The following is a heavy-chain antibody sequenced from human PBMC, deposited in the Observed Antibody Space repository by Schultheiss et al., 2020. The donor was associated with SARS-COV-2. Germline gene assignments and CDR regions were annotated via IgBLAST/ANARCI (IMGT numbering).Heavy chain of an antibody. CDR1: GGSISSGSYY. CDR2: IYYSGST. Sequence: SETLSLTCTVSGGSISSGSYYWSWIRQPPGKGLEWIGYIYYSGSTYYNPSLKSRVTISVDTSKNQFSLKLSSVTAADTAVYYCARLGIAAAGTGFDYWGQGTLVTVSS. V-gene: IGHV4-61*01. J-gene: IGHJ4*02. D-gene: IGHD6-13*01. CDR3: ARLGIAAAGTGFDY.